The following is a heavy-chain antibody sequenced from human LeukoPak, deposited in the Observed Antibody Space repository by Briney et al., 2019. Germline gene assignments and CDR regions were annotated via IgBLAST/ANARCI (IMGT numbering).Heavy chain of an antibody. CDR2: IYHSGST. D-gene: IGHD6-13*01. CDR1: GYSISSGYY. CDR3: ARDSSPLSGSWDEYGYYFDY. Sequence: SETLSLTCTVSGYSISSGYYWGWIRQPPGKGLEWIGSIYHSGSTYYNPSLKSRVTISVDTSKNQFPLKLSSVTAADTAVYYCARDSSPLSGSWDEYGYYFDYWGQGTLVTVSS. J-gene: IGHJ4*02. V-gene: IGHV4-38-2*02.